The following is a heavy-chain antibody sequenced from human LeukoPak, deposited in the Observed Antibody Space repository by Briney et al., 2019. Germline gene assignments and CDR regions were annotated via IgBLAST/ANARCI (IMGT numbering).Heavy chain of an antibody. CDR2: ISTTSSYI. V-gene: IGHV3-21*01. Sequence: GGSLRLSCTASGFTFSGYSMNWVRQAPGKGLEWVSSISTTSSYIEYADSVKGRFTISRDNAKNSLYLQMNSLRAEDTAVYYCAREKEAYYDFWSGYSTKYDYYMDVWGTGTTVTVSS. J-gene: IGHJ6*03. CDR1: GFTFSGYS. D-gene: IGHD3-3*01. CDR3: AREKEAYYDFWSGYSTKYDYYMDV.